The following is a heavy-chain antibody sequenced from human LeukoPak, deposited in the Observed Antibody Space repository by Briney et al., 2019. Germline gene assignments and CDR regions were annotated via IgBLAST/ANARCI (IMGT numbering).Heavy chain of an antibody. J-gene: IGHJ3*02. V-gene: IGHV3-30-3*01. D-gene: IGHD4-17*01. CDR1: GFTFSSYA. CDR3: ARDRSTVTPPQPDTFDI. CDR2: ISYDGSNK. Sequence: GGSLRLSCAASGFTFSSYAMHWVRQAPGKGLEWVAVISYDGSNKYYADSVKGRFTISRDNSKNTLYLQMNSLRAEDTAVYYCARDRSTVTPPQPDTFDIWGQGTMVTVSS.